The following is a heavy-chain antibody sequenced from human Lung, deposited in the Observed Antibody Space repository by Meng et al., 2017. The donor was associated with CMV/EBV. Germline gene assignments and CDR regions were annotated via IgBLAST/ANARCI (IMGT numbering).Heavy chain of an antibody. D-gene: IGHD6-19*01. Sequence: QGQLAGAGPALGKPSGTLALTCAVSGGSISSSNWWSWVRQPPGKGLEWIGEIYHSGSTNYNPSLKSRVTISVDKSKNQFSLKLSSVTAADTAVYYCASFPPPGKQWLVTDYWGQGTLVTVSS. V-gene: IGHV4-4*02. J-gene: IGHJ4*02. CDR2: IYHSGST. CDR3: ASFPPPGKQWLVTDY. CDR1: GGSISSSNW.